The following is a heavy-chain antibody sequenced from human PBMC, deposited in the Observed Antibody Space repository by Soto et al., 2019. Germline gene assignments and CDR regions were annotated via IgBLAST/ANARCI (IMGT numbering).Heavy chain of an antibody. CDR2: ISFYVSRK. CDR3: AREDDYGYSAIDYPLNV. V-gene: IGHV3-30*03. D-gene: IGHD5-12*01. J-gene: IGHJ6*03. CDR1: GYTFQIHG. Sequence: WGPRRLSCAACGYTFQIHGLPWVGQAPGKALEWVAVISFYVSRKYYSDSVKGRFTISRDNLKNTLYLQKNNLRVQAAAPSFFAREDDYGYSAIDYPLNVWGKGNTVSVSS.